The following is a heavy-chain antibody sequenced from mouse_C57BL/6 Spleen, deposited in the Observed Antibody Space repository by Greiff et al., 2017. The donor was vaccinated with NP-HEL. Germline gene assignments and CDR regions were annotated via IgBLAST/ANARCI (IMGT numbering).Heavy chain of an antibody. CDR2: ISDGGSYT. D-gene: IGHD2-3*01. J-gene: IGHJ3*01. V-gene: IGHV5-4*01. Sequence: EVNVVESGGGLVKPGGSLKLSCAASGFTFSSYAMSWVRQTPEKRLEWVATISDGGSYTYYPDNVKGRFTISRDNAKNNLYLQMSHLKSEDTAMYYCARDYDLRGPWFAYWGQGTLVTVSA. CDR3: ARDYDLRGPWFAY. CDR1: GFTFSSYA.